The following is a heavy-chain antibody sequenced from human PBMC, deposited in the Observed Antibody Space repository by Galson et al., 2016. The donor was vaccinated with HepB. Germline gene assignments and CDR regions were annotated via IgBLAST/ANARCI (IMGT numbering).Heavy chain of an antibody. CDR1: GDTFTGYY. CDR3: ATSTGYRRGWGAFDI. CDR2: LSANSGAT. J-gene: IGHJ4*02. V-gene: IGHV1-2*04. Sequence: SVKVSCKASGDTFTGYYIHWVRQAPGQGLEWMAWLSANSGATNYAQKLQGWVTMTRDTSISTAYMELTSLTSDATAIYYCATSTGYRRGWGAFDIWGQGTLVTVSS. D-gene: IGHD6-13*01.